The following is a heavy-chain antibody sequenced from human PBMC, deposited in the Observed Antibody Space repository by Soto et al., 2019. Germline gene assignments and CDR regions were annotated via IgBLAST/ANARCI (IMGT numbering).Heavy chain of an antibody. CDR3: ARHVRRYNWNDDTPRVYYGMDV. D-gene: IGHD1-20*01. CDR1: GYSFTSYW. V-gene: IGHV5-51*01. Sequence: GESLKISCKGSGYSFTSYWIGWVRQMPGKGLEWMGIIYPGDSDTRYSPSFQGQVTISADKSISTAYLQWSSLKASDTAMYYCARHVRRYNWNDDTPRVYYGMDVWGQGTTVTVSS. CDR2: IYPGDSDT. J-gene: IGHJ6*02.